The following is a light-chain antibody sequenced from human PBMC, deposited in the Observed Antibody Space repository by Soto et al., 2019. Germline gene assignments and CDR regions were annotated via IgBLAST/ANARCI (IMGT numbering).Light chain of an antibody. CDR2: YDS. Sequence: SYELTQPPSVSVAPGKTAKITCGGNNIGSKSVHWYQQKPGQAPVLVIYYDSARPSGIPERFSGSNSGYTASLSIGRVEAGDEADYYCQVWDSSSDHVVFGGGTKLTVL. CDR3: QVWDSSSDHVV. CDR1: NIGSKS. J-gene: IGLJ2*01. V-gene: IGLV3-21*04.